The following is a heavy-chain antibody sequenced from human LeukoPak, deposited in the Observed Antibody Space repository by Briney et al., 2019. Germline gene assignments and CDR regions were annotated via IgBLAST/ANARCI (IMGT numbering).Heavy chain of an antibody. CDR3: ARDGEMATIENYFES. V-gene: IGHV4-39*07. CDR2: IYYSGTT. J-gene: IGHJ4*02. D-gene: IGHD5-24*01. CDR1: GGSISSSNYY. Sequence: SETLSLTCTVSGGSISSSNYYWGWIRQPPGKGLEWIGSIYYSGTTHYNPSLKSRVTISVDTSKNQFSLKLSSVTAADTAVYYCARDGEMATIENYFESWGQGTLVTVSS.